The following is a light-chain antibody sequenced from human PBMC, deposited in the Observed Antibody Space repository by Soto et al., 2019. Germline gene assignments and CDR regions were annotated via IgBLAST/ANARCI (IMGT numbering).Light chain of an antibody. V-gene: IGKV3-20*01. CDR3: QQYGKSAMFT. CDR2: GAS. CDR1: QRVSSSY. J-gene: IGKJ2*01. Sequence: DIVLTQSPGTLSLSPGDRATLSCRASQRVSSSYFAWYQQKPGQAPSLLIYGASNRATGIPDRVSGGGSGTDFTLTISRLEPEDFAVYYCQQYGKSAMFTFGQGTKLEIK.